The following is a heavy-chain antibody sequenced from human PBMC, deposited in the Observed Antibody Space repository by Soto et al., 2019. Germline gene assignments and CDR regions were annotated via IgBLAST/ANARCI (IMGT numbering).Heavy chain of an antibody. Sequence: ASVKVSCKASGYTFTSYGISWVRQAPGQGLEWMGWISAYNGNTNYAQKPQGRVTMTTDTSTSTAYMELRSLRSDDTAVYYCARESTGSGSYFAGWFDPWGQGTLVTVSS. J-gene: IGHJ5*02. CDR1: GYTFTSYG. V-gene: IGHV1-18*04. CDR2: ISAYNGNT. D-gene: IGHD3-10*01. CDR3: ARESTGSGSYFAGWFDP.